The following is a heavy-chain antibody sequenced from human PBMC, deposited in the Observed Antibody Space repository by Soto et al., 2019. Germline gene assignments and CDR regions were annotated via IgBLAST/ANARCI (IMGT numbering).Heavy chain of an antibody. V-gene: IGHV4-59*02. CDR2: TFYSGST. CDR1: GGSVNSYY. Sequence: ETLSLTCTFSGGSVNSYYWSWIRQSPGLGLEWIGYTFYSGSTNYNPSLKSRVTMSVDMSKNQFSLRLSSVTAADTAVYYCARVFPSYCGGDCSYFDSWGQGTRVTVSS. J-gene: IGHJ4*02. D-gene: IGHD2-21*02. CDR3: ARVFPSYCGGDCSYFDS.